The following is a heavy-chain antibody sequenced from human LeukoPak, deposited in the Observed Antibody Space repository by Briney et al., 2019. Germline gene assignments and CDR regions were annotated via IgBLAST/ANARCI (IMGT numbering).Heavy chain of an antibody. CDR3: AARRGAAAGTDYFDD. Sequence: GRSLRLSCVASGFTFDDYGINWVRQAPGKGLEWVSGIRWESGSIAYADSVKGRFTIPRDNAKNSLYLQMNSLRVEDMALYYCAARRGAAAGTDYFDDWGQGTLVTVSS. CDR1: GFTFDDYG. J-gene: IGHJ4*02. D-gene: IGHD6-13*01. V-gene: IGHV3-9*03. CDR2: IRWESGSI.